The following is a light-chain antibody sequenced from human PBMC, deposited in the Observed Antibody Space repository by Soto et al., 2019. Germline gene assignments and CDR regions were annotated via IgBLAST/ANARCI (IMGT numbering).Light chain of an antibody. V-gene: IGKV3-15*01. CDR2: GAS. Sequence: EILMTQSPATLSVSPGERVTLFCRASQSVSSNLAWYQQKHGQAPRLLIYGASTRATGIPARFSGSGYGTEFTLTISSLQSEDFAVYYCQQYNNWPGTFGQGTKVDIK. CDR1: QSVSSN. CDR3: QQYNNWPGT. J-gene: IGKJ1*01.